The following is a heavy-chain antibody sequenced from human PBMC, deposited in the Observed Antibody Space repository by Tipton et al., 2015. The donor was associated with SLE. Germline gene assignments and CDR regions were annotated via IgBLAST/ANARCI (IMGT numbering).Heavy chain of an antibody. Sequence: RSLRLSCAASGFTFSSYGMHWVRQAPGKGLEWVAVIWYDGSNKYYADSVKGRFTISRDNSKNTLYLQMNSLRAEDTAVYYCAREDTAMAAYYFDYWGQGTLVTVSS. D-gene: IGHD5-18*01. J-gene: IGHJ4*02. CDR2: IWYDGSNK. CDR3: AREDTAMAAYYFDY. CDR1: GFTFSSYG. V-gene: IGHV3-33*01.